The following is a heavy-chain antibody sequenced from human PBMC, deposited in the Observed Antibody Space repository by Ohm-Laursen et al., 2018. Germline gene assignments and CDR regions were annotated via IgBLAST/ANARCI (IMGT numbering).Heavy chain of an antibody. CDR1: GYTFTSYD. CDR2: MNPNSGNT. D-gene: IGHD3-16*02. Sequence: ASVKVSCKSSGYTFTSYDINWVRQATGQGLEWMGWMNPNSGNTGYAQKFQGRVTMTRNTSISTAYMELSSLRSEDTAVYYCAMAYDYVWGSYRRWGQGTLVTVSS. V-gene: IGHV1-8*01. J-gene: IGHJ4*02. CDR3: AMAYDYVWGSYRR.